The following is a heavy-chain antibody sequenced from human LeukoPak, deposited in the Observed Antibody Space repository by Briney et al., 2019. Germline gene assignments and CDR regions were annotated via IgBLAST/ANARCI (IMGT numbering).Heavy chain of an antibody. CDR2: IHHSGST. V-gene: IGHV4-38-2*02. Sequence: SETLSLTCTVSGYSISSGYYWGWIRQPPGKGLEWIGSIHHSGSTYYNPSLKSRVTMSVDTSKNQFSLKLSSVTAADTAVYYCARVREDDYVWGSYRYFDYWGQGTLVTVSS. CDR3: ARVREDDYVWGSYRYFDY. D-gene: IGHD3-16*02. J-gene: IGHJ4*02. CDR1: GYSISSGYY.